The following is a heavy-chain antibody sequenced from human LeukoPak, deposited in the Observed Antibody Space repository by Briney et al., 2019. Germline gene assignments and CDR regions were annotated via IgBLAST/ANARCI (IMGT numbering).Heavy chain of an antibody. D-gene: IGHD3-22*01. CDR1: GYTFTSYD. V-gene: IGHV1-8*01. CDR2: RNPNSVNT. Sequence: ASVKVSCKASGYTFTSYDINWVRQATGQGLEWMGWRNPNSVNTGYAQKFQGRVTMTRNTSISTAYMGLSSLRSEDTAVYYCARSLTYYYDSSGYWVAFDIWGQGTMVTVSS. J-gene: IGHJ3*02. CDR3: ARSLTYYYDSSGYWVAFDI.